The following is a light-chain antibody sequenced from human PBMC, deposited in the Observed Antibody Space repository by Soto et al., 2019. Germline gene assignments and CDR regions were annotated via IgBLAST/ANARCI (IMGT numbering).Light chain of an antibody. J-gene: IGKJ1*01. V-gene: IGKV1-5*03. Sequence: HTPSSGSGSIGERVTITCPASQGISTWLAWYQQKPGKAPKLLIYKASTLKSGVPSRFSGSGSGTEFTLTISSLQPDDFATYYCQHYNSYSEAFGQGTKVDIK. CDR3: QHYNSYSEA. CDR1: QGISTW. CDR2: KAS.